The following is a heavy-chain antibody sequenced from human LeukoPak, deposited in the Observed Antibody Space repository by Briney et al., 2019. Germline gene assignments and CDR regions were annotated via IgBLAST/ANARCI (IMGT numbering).Heavy chain of an antibody. V-gene: IGHV3-15*07. J-gene: IGHJ2*01. D-gene: IGHD1-26*01. CDR2: IKSKTDGGTT. CDR3: AKDRTVGASYWYFDL. CDR1: GLTFSDAW. Sequence: PGGSLRLSCAASGLTFSDAWMIWVRQAPGKGLEWVGRIKSKTDGGTTDYAAPVKGRFTISRDSSRNTLFLHMNTLRAEDTAIYYCAKDRTVGASYWYFDLWGRGTLVTVSS.